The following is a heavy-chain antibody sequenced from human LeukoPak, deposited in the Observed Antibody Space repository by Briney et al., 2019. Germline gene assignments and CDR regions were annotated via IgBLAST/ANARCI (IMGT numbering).Heavy chain of an antibody. CDR3: ARHLYSHDYDY. J-gene: IGHJ4*02. D-gene: IGHD5-18*01. CDR2: IYYSGST. V-gene: IGHV4-4*02. Sequence: SGTLSLTCAVSGGSISSSNWWSWVRQPPGKGLEWIGYIYYSGSTNYNPSLKSRVTISVDTSKNQFSLKLSSVTAADTAVYYCARHLYSHDYDYWGQGTLVTVSS. CDR1: GGSISSSNW.